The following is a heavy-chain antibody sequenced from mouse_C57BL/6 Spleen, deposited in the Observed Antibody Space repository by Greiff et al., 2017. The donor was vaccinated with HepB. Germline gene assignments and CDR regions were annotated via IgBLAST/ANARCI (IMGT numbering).Heavy chain of an antibody. Sequence: EVKLVESGEGLVQPGGSLTLSCAASGFTFRSYAMSWVRQTPEKRLEWVAYISSGGDYIYYADTVKGRFTISRDNARNTLYLQMSSLKSEDTAMYYYTRDPYFDHWGQGTTLTVSS. CDR2: ISSGGDYI. CDR1: GFTFRSYA. J-gene: IGHJ2*01. V-gene: IGHV5-9-1*02. CDR3: TRDPYFDH.